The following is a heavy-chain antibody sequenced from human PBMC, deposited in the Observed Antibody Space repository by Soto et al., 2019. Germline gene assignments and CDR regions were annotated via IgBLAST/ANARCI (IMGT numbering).Heavy chain of an antibody. D-gene: IGHD3-10*01. J-gene: IGHJ4*02. V-gene: IGHV4-61*01. CDR2: VQYGRSP. Sequence: QVQLQESGPGLVKPSGTLSLTCTVSGASVTNTNYHCSWIRQPPGRGLEWLGQVQYGRSPEFDSSSHKSGVRLSISASKNQLSLKLTSVTAAATAIYYCAVLLAGGGGDGNWGQGNLVTVSS. CDR3: AVLLAGGGGDGN. CDR1: GASVTNTNYH.